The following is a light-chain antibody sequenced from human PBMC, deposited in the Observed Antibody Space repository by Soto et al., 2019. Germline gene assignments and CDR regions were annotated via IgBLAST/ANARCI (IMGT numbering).Light chain of an antibody. Sequence: QAVVTQEPSLTVSPGGTVTLTCASSTGAVTTGDYPNWFQQKPGQAPRALIYSTNNKYSWTPARFSGSLLGGKAALTLSGVQPEDEADYCCLLYYGGQLGVFGGGTKLTVL. CDR1: TGAVTTGDY. CDR3: LLYYGGQLGV. V-gene: IGLV7-43*01. J-gene: IGLJ2*01. CDR2: STN.